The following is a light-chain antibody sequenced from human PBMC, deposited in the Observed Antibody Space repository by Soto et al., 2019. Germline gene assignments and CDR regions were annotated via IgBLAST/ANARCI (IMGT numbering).Light chain of an antibody. V-gene: IGLV2-11*01. Sequence: QSALTQPRSVSGSPGQSVTISCTGISSDLSGYNYVSWYRQHPGKAPKLMIYDVTKRPSGVPDRFSGSKSGNTASLTISGLQAEDEADYYCCSYAGSCIFGVFGTGTKVTVL. CDR1: SSDLSGYNY. CDR2: DVT. J-gene: IGLJ1*01. CDR3: CSYAGSCIFGV.